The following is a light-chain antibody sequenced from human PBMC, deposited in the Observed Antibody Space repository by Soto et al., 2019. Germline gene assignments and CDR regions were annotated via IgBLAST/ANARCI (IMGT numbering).Light chain of an antibody. CDR3: CSYAGSYTSLYV. CDR1: SSDVVGYNY. Sequence: QSALTQPRSVSGSPGQSVTISCTGTSSDVVGYNYVSWYQQHPGKAPKLMIYDVSKRPSGVPDRFSGSKSGNTASLTISGLQAEDEADYYCCSYAGSYTSLYVFGTGTKVTVL. V-gene: IGLV2-11*01. J-gene: IGLJ1*01. CDR2: DVS.